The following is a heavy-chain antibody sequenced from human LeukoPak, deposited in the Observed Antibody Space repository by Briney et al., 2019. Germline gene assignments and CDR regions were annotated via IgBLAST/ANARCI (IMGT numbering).Heavy chain of an antibody. Sequence: SETLSLTCAVYGGSFSGYYWSWIRQPPGKGLEWIGEINHSGSTNYNPSLKSRVTISVDTSKNQFSLKLSSVTAADTAVYYCARGVPSLDYWGQGTLVTVSS. D-gene: IGHD1-1*01. V-gene: IGHV4-34*01. CDR2: INHSGST. J-gene: IGHJ4*02. CDR3: ARGVPSLDY. CDR1: GGSFSGYY.